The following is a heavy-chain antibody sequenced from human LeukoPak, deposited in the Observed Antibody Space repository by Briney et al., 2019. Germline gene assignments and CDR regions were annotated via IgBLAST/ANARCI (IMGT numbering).Heavy chain of an antibody. CDR3: ARVGIVVVSDY. Sequence: GGSLRLSCAASGFTFSSYEMNWVRQAPGKGLEWVSYISSSGSTIYYADSVKGRFTISGDNAKNPLYLQMNSLRAEDTAVYYCARVGIVVVSDYWGQGTLVTVSS. J-gene: IGHJ4*02. CDR1: GFTFSSYE. D-gene: IGHD3-22*01. CDR2: ISSSGSTI. V-gene: IGHV3-48*03.